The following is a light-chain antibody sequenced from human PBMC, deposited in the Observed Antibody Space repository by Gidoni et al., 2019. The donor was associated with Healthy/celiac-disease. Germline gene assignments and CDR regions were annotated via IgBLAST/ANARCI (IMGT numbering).Light chain of an antibody. Sequence: IQMTQSPSSLSASVGDRVTITCRASQSISSYLNWYQQKPEKAPKLLIYAASSLQSGVPSRFSGSGSGTDFTLTISSLQPEDFATYDCQQSYSTPLTFGGGTKVEIK. J-gene: IGKJ4*01. CDR1: QSISSY. CDR2: AAS. V-gene: IGKV1-39*01. CDR3: QQSYSTPLT.